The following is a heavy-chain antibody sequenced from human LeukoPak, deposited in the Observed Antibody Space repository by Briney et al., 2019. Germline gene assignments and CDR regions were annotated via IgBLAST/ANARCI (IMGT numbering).Heavy chain of an antibody. CDR1: GFTVSSNY. J-gene: IGHJ3*02. V-gene: IGHV3-53*01. CDR3: ARDPNGDYIGTFDM. CDR2: IYSSGST. D-gene: IGHD4-17*01. Sequence: GGSLRLSCAASGFTVSSNYMSWVRQAPGKGLKWVSVIYSSGSTYYADSVKGRFTISRDNSKNTLYLQMNSLRAEDTAMYFCARDPNGDYIGTFDMRGRGTMVSVSS.